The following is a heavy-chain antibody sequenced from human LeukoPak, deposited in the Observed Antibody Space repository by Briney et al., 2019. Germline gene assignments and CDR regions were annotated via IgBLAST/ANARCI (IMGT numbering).Heavy chain of an antibody. CDR3: VRGGYGSIDY. J-gene: IGHJ4*02. V-gene: IGHV3-74*01. Sequence: GGSLRLSCEASGFTFSSLWMHWVRQAPGKGLVWVSHINSDGSSTNYADSAKARFTISRDNANNTLYLQMNSLRAEDTAVYYCVRGGYGSIDYWGQGTLVTVSS. CDR2: INSDGSST. CDR1: GFTFSSLW. D-gene: IGHD4-17*01.